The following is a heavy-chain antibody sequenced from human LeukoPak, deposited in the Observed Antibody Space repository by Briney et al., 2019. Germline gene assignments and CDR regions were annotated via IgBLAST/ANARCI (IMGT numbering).Heavy chain of an antibody. V-gene: IGHV1-24*01. J-gene: IGHJ4*02. Sequence: ASVKVSCKVSGYTLTELSMHWVRQAPGKGLEWMGGFDPEDGETIYAQKFQGRVTMTEDTSTDTAYMELSSLRSEDTAVYYCATSWATVSRLDYWGQGTLVTVSS. CDR3: ATSWATVSRLDY. CDR1: GYTLTELS. D-gene: IGHD4-11*01. CDR2: FDPEDGET.